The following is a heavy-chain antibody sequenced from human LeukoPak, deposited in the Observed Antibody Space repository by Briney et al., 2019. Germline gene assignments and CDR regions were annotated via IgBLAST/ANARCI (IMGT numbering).Heavy chain of an antibody. J-gene: IGHJ6*02. D-gene: IGHD1-26*01. CDR3: ARDLRSGTDGNYAMDV. Sequence: GASVKVSCKASEYNFTAYYLHWVRQAPGQGLEWVGWFNPNSGATNCAQKFQGRVTMTRDTSISTASMELSRLTSDDMAVYYCARDLRSGTDGNYAMDVWGQGTTVTVSS. CDR2: FNPNSGAT. V-gene: IGHV1-2*02. CDR1: EYNFTAYY.